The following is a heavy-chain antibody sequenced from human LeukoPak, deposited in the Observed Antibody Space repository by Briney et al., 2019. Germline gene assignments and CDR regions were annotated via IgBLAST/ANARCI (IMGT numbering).Heavy chain of an antibody. CDR1: GGSFSGYY. V-gene: IGHV4-34*01. D-gene: IGHD6-19*01. Sequence: NTSETLSLTCAVYGGSFSGYYWSWIRQPPGKGLEWIGEINHSGSTNYNPSLKSRVTISVDTSKNQFSLKLSSVTAADTAVYYCARGQGVAGWIWGQGTLVTVSS. CDR3: ARGQGVAGWI. J-gene: IGHJ4*02. CDR2: INHSGST.